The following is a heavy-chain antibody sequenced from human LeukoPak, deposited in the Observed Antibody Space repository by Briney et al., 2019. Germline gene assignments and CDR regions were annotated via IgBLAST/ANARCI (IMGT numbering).Heavy chain of an antibody. CDR3: ASRVPTMIDAFDI. V-gene: IGHV1-69*06. Sequence: GASVKVSCKASGGTFSNYALSWVRQAPGQGLEWMGGIIPIFGTANYAQKFQGRVTITADKSTSTAYMELSSLRSEDTAVYYCASRVPTMIDAFDIWGQGTMVTVSS. CDR1: GGTFSNYA. CDR2: IIPIFGTA. D-gene: IGHD3-22*01. J-gene: IGHJ3*02.